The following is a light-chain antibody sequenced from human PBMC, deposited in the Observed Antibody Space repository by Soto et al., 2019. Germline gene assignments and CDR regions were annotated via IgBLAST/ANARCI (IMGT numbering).Light chain of an antibody. J-gene: IGKJ3*01. CDR3: QQSYTMPFS. V-gene: IGKV1-39*01. Sequence: DIQMTQSPSSLSAYIGDRVTINCRTSQNVDIYLNWYQQKPGKAPNFLIYGASNLRSGVSSRFSGNGSGTDFTLTIAGLQPEDFATYYCQQSYTMPFSFGPGTKVDIK. CDR1: QNVDIY. CDR2: GAS.